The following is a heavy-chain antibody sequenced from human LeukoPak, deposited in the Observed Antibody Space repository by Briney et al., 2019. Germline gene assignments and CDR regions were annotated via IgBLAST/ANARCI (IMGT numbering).Heavy chain of an antibody. V-gene: IGHV3-30*18. Sequence: HPGGSPRLSCAASGFTFSSYGMHWVRQAPGKGLEWVAVISYDGSSKYYADSVMGRFTISRDNSKNTLYLQMNSLRAEDTAVYYCAKDVRIAVTWFDYWGQGTLVTVSS. CDR2: ISYDGSSK. J-gene: IGHJ4*02. CDR1: GFTFSSYG. D-gene: IGHD6-19*01. CDR3: AKDVRIAVTWFDY.